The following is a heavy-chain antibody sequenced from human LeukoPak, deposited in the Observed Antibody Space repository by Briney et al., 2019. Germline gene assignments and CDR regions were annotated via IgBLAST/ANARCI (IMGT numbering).Heavy chain of an antibody. D-gene: IGHD1-26*01. CDR1: GSTFSSYD. CDR2: ISYDGSNK. CDR3: AKGGQGNGPSRGAVYGMDV. V-gene: IGHV3-30*18. Sequence: VQPGSSLILSCAAAGSTFSSYDMHFVRQAPGKVLEWAAVISYDGSNKDYVYSVKGRFTIYGDNSKNPLSLQLNSLRADDTAVYYCAKGGQGNGPSRGAVYGMDVWGQGTTVTVSS. J-gene: IGHJ6*02.